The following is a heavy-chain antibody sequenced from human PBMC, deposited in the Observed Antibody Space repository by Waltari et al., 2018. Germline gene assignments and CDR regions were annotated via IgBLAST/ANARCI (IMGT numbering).Heavy chain of an antibody. CDR3: ARHGAAKGAFDI. J-gene: IGHJ3*02. D-gene: IGHD3-16*01. Sequence: QVQLQESGPGLVKPSETLSLTCAVSGYSISSGHYWGWIRQPPGKGLEWIGSIYHSGSTYYNPSLKSRVTISVDTSKNQFSLKLSSVTAADTAVYYCARHGAAKGAFDIWGQGTMVTVSS. CDR1: GYSISSGHY. CDR2: IYHSGST. V-gene: IGHV4-38-2*01.